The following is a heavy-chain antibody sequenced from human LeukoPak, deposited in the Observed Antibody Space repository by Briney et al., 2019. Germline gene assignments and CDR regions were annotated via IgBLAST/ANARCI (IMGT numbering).Heavy chain of an antibody. CDR3: AKGSGSYLPDWFDP. J-gene: IGHJ5*02. CDR1: GFTFDDYA. CDR2: ISWNSGSI. Sequence: GGSLRLSCAASGFTFDDYAMHWVRQAPGKGLEWVSGISWNSGSIGYADSVKGRFTISRDNAKNSLYLQMNSLRAEDTALYYCAKGSGSYLPDWFDPWGQGTLVTVSS. V-gene: IGHV3-9*01. D-gene: IGHD1-26*01.